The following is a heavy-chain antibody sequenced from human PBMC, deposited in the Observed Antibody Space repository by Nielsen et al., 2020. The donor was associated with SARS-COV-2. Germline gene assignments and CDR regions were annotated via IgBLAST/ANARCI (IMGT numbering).Heavy chain of an antibody. V-gene: IGHV4-4*02. CDR1: GDSVSSHDW. J-gene: IGHJ6*03. Sequence: SETLSLTCAVSGDSVSSHDWWTWVRQSPGKGLEWIGAVSHSGSTNYNPSLKSRVTLSMDKSKNQFSLRLTSVSAADTAVYFCARGDLVVVPSPLLGLGPIFYYFCLDVWGKGTTVIVSS. CDR2: VSHSGST. CDR3: ARGDLVVVPSPLLGLGPIFYYFCLDV. D-gene: IGHD2-2*02.